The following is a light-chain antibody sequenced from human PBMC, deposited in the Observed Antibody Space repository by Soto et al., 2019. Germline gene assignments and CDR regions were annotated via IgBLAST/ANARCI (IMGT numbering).Light chain of an antibody. Sequence: DIQMTQSPSTLSASVGDRVTITCRASQSISTWLAWYQQKPGKAPKLLIYKASNLEGGVPSRFSGSGSGTEFNITISSLQADEFATYYCQQYNTYPLTFGGGTTVEIK. CDR2: KAS. J-gene: IGKJ4*01. CDR1: QSISTW. V-gene: IGKV1-5*03. CDR3: QQYNTYPLT.